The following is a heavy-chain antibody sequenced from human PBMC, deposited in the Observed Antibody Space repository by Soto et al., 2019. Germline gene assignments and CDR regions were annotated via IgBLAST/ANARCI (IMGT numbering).Heavy chain of an antibody. Sequence: PGGSLRLSCAASGFTFSSYSMNWVRQAPGKGLEWVSYISSSSSTIYYADSVKGRFTISRDNAKNSLYLQMNSLRDEDTAVYYCAREGVYDSSGYYYVYGMDVWGQGTTVTVSS. CDR2: ISSSSSTI. CDR1: GFTFSSYS. V-gene: IGHV3-48*02. D-gene: IGHD3-22*01. J-gene: IGHJ6*02. CDR3: AREGVYDSSGYYYVYGMDV.